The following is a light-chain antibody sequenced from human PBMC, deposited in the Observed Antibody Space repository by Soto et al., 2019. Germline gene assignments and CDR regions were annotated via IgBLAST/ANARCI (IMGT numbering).Light chain of an antibody. CDR3: QQRSIPIT. V-gene: IGKV3-11*01. J-gene: IGKJ5*01. CDR2: DAS. Sequence: EIVLTQSPAALSLSPGERATLSCRASQSVSYYLAWYQQKPGQAPRLLIYDASIRATGIPARFSGSGSGTDFTLTISSLAPEDFAVYSCQQRSIPITFGHGKRLEIK. CDR1: QSVSYY.